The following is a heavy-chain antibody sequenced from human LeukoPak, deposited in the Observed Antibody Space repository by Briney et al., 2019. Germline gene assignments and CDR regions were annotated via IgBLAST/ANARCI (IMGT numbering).Heavy chain of an antibody. CDR3: ARGSPGYGSGNYHFDY. D-gene: IGHD3-10*01. CDR2: IYSSGSI. CDR1: GDSISSYY. Sequence: SSETLSLTCTVSGDSISSYYWSWIRQPAGKGLEWIGRIYSSGSINYNPSLKSRVAMSIDTSKNQLSLKLSSVTAADTAVYYCARGSPGYGSGNYHFDYWGQGSLVTVSS. V-gene: IGHV4-4*07. J-gene: IGHJ4*02.